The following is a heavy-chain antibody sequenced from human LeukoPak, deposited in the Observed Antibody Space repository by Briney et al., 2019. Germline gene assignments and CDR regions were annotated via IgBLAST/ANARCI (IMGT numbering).Heavy chain of an antibody. Sequence: SETLSLTCAVSGYSISSGYYRGWIRQPPGKGLEWIGSIYHSGSTYYNPSLKSRVIISVDTSKNQFSLKLSSVTAADTAVYYCARAKALIVVVPAAYYFDYWGQGTLVTVSS. V-gene: IGHV4-38-2*01. CDR1: GYSISSGYY. CDR2: IYHSGST. CDR3: ARAKALIVVVPAAYYFDY. D-gene: IGHD2-2*01. J-gene: IGHJ4*02.